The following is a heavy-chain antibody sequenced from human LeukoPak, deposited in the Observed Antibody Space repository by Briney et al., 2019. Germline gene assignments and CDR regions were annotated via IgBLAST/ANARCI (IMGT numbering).Heavy chain of an antibody. D-gene: IGHD3-10*01. V-gene: IGHV3-74*01. CDR3: ARGEVYGSGKTDY. J-gene: IGHJ4*02. CDR2: INSDGSST. Sequence: PGGSLRLSCAASGFPFSNYWMHWVRQAPGKGLVWVSRINSDGSSTDNADSVKGRFTNSRDNAKNTLYLQMNSLRAEVTAVYYCARGEVYGSGKTDYWGQGTLVTVSS. CDR1: GFPFSNYW.